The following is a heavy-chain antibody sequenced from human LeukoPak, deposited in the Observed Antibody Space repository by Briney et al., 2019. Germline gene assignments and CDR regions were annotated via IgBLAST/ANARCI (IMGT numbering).Heavy chain of an antibody. V-gene: IGHV3-7*01. D-gene: IGHD6-13*01. J-gene: IGHJ4*02. Sequence: LSGGSRRLSCAASGFTLSSYGMHWVGQAPGKGLEWVANIKQDGSEKYYVDSVTGRFTISRDNAKNSLYLQMNSLRPEDTAVYYCARGGKQQLVSGYFDYWGQGTLVTVSS. CDR2: IKQDGSEK. CDR1: GFTLSSYG. CDR3: ARGGKQQLVSGYFDY.